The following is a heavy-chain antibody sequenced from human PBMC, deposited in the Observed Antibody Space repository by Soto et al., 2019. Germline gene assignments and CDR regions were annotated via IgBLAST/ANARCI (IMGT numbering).Heavy chain of an antibody. V-gene: IGHV4-4*02. D-gene: IGHD2-2*01. CDR1: SGSISSSNW. CDR3: ATEKGSTRFVVLAAMRHYYYYYMDV. Sequence: PSETLSLTCAVSSGSISSSNWWSWFRQPPGKGLEWIGEIYHSGSTNYNPSLKSRVTISVDKSKNQFSLKLSSVTAADTAVYYCATEKGSTRFVVLAAMRHYYYYYMDVWGKGTTVT. CDR2: IYHSGST. J-gene: IGHJ6*03.